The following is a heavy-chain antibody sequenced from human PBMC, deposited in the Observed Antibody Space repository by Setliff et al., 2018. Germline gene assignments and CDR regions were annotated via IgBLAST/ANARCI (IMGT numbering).Heavy chain of an antibody. CDR1: GFRFSEYG. D-gene: IGHD3-10*01. CDR2: INKDGSER. J-gene: IGHJ4*02. Sequence: GGSLRLSCEASGFRFSEYGMNWVRQAPGKGLEWVTNINKDGSERNYVDSVKGRFTISRDNAKNSLYLQLNSLRAEDTAVYYCARAKGTTMATQYFDYWGQGTLVTVSS. V-gene: IGHV3-7*01. CDR3: ARAKGTTMATQYFDY.